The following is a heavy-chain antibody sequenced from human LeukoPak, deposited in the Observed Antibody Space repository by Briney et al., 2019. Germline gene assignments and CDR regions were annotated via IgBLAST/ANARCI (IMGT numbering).Heavy chain of an antibody. J-gene: IGHJ4*02. Sequence: ASVKVSCKASGYTFTSYAMNWVRQAPGQGLEWMGWINTNTGNPTYAQGFTGRFVFSLDTSVSTAYLQISSLKAEDTAVYYCARSASLPKKYSSSWSDYWGQGTLVTVSS. CDR2: INTNTGNP. D-gene: IGHD6-13*01. CDR1: GYTFTSYA. V-gene: IGHV7-4-1*02. CDR3: ARSASLPKKYSSSWSDY.